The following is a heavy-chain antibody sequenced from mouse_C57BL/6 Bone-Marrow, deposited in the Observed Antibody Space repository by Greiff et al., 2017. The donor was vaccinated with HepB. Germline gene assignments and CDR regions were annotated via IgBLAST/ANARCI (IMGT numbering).Heavy chain of an antibody. CDR3: ARQKDSSVFAY. Sequence: DVKLVESGGDLVKPGGSLKLSCAASGFTFSSYGMSWVRQTPDKRLEWVATISSGGSYTYYPDSVKGRFTISRDNAKNTLYLQMSSLKSEDTAMYYCARQKDSSVFAYWGQGTLVTVSA. V-gene: IGHV5-6*02. CDR2: ISSGGSYT. J-gene: IGHJ3*01. CDR1: GFTFSSYG. D-gene: IGHD3-2*02.